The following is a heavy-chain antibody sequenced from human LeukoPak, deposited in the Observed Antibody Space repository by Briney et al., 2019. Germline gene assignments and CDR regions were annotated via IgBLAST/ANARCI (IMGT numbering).Heavy chain of an antibody. Sequence: GGSLRLSCAASGFTVSSNYMSWVRQAPGKGLEWVSVIYSGGSTYYADSVKGRFTTSRDNSKNTLYLQMNSLRAEDTAVYYCARDPPTYYDSGYWGQGTLVTVSS. CDR2: IYSGGST. CDR1: GFTVSSNY. J-gene: IGHJ4*02. CDR3: ARDPPTYYDSGY. V-gene: IGHV3-66*01. D-gene: IGHD3-3*01.